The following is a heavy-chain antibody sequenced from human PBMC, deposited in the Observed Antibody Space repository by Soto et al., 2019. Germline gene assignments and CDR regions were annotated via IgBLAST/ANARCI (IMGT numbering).Heavy chain of an antibody. CDR2: ISSSSSYI. D-gene: IGHD6-13*01. CDR1: GFTFSSYA. J-gene: IGHJ6*02. Sequence: EVQLLESGGGLVQPGGSLRLSCAASGFTFSSYAMSWVRQAPGKGLEWVSSISSSSSYIYYADSVKGRFTISRDNAKNSLYLQMNSLRAEDTAVYYCARDRGAWAAGRAKVPVGNYGMDVWGQGTTVTVSS. CDR3: ARDRGAWAAGRAKVPVGNYGMDV. V-gene: IGHV3-21*01.